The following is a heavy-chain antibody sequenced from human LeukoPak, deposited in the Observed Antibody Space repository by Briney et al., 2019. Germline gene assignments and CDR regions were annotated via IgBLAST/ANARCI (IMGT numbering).Heavy chain of an antibody. Sequence: PSETLSLTCTVSGGSISSGGYYWSWIRQHPGKGLEWIGYVYYSGSTYYNPSLKSRVTISVDTSKNQFSLKLSSVTAADTAVYYCARWRGDAFDIWGQGTMVTVSS. CDR2: VYYSGST. CDR1: GGSISSGGYY. V-gene: IGHV4-31*03. D-gene: IGHD3-10*01. CDR3: ARWRGDAFDI. J-gene: IGHJ3*02.